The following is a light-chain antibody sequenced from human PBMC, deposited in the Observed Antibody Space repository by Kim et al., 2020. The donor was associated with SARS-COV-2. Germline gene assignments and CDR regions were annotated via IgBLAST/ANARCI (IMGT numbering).Light chain of an antibody. CDR1: QCISRY. CDR2: AAS. J-gene: IGKJ1*01. V-gene: IGKV1-39*01. Sequence: GDRVTIPCRASQCISRYLNWYQLRPGKAPKLLIYAASSLQSGVPSRFSGSGSGTDFTLTISSLQPEDFATYYCQQSYSTPRTFGQGTTVDIK. CDR3: QQSYSTPRT.